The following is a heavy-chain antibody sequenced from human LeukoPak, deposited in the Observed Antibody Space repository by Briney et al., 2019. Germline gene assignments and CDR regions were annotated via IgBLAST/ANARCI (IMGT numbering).Heavy chain of an antibody. D-gene: IGHD2-15*01. V-gene: IGHV1-18*01. Sequence: ASVKVSCKASGYTFTSYGISWVRQAPGQGLEWMGWISAYNGNTNYAQKLQGRVTMTTDTSTSTAYMELRSLRSDDTAVYYCARDDVVVVAATHSIYYYYGMDVWGQGTTVTVSS. CDR1: GYTFTSYG. CDR3: ARDDVVVVAATHSIYYYYGMDV. J-gene: IGHJ6*02. CDR2: ISAYNGNT.